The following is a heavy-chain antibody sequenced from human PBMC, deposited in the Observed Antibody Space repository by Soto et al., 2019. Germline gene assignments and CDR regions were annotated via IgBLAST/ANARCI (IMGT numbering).Heavy chain of an antibody. CDR3: ARDGGTYFDY. V-gene: IGHV3-74*01. J-gene: IGHJ4*02. D-gene: IGHD3-16*01. CDR1: GFTFSTYW. CDR2: LDNDGTNT. Sequence: VQLLESGGGLIQPGGSLRLSCAASGFTFSTYWMHWVRQAPGKGLVWVSRLDNDGTNTRYADSVKGRFTVSRDNGKNTVYLQMDSLRAEDTAVYYCARDGGTYFDYWGQGTLVTVSS.